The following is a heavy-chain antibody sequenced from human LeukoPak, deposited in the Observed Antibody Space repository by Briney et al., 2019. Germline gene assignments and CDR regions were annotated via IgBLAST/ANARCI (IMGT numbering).Heavy chain of an antibody. V-gene: IGHV4-34*01. CDR3: ARSWDGRRGRPAFDI. CDR1: GGSFSGYY. J-gene: IGHJ3*02. Sequence: SETLSLTCAVYGGSFSGYYWSWIRQPPGKGLEWIGEINHSGSTNYNPSLKSRVTISVDTSKNQFSLKLSSVTAADTAVYYCARSWDGRRGRPAFDIWGQGTMVTVSS. D-gene: IGHD5-24*01. CDR2: INHSGST.